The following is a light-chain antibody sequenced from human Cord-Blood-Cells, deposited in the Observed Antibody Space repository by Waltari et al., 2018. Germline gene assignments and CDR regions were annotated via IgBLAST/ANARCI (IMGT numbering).Light chain of an antibody. Sequence: DIQITQSPSSLSASVGDRVTITCLARQSISSYLNWYQQKPGKAPKLLIYAESSLQSGVPSRFSGSGSWTDFTLTISSLQPEDFATYYCQQSYSTPPGTFGGGTKVEIK. J-gene: IGKJ4*01. CDR3: QQSYSTPPGT. CDR1: QSISSY. V-gene: IGKV1-39*01. CDR2: AES.